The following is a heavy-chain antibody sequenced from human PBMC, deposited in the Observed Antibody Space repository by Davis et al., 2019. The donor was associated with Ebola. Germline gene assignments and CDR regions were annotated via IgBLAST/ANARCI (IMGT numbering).Heavy chain of an antibody. CDR3: ARVVRLGLLSLDV. Sequence: MPSETLSLTCTVSGGSISSSSYYWSWIRQPPGKGLEWIGEINHSGSTNYNPSLKSRVTISVDKSKNQFSLKLSSVTAADTAVYYCARVVRLGLLSLDVWGQGTTVTVSS. V-gene: IGHV4-39*07. CDR2: INHSGST. J-gene: IGHJ6*02. D-gene: IGHD3-10*01. CDR1: GGSISSSSYY.